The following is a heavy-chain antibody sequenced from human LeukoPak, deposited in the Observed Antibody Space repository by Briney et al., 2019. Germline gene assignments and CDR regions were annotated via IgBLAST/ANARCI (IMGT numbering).Heavy chain of an antibody. CDR1: GFTFSSYA. V-gene: IGHV3-23*01. CDR2: ISGSGGST. Sequence: GGSLRLSCAASGFTFSSYAMTWVRQAPGKGLEWVSAISGSGGSTYYADSVKGRFTISRDNSKNTLYLQMNSLRAEDTAVYYCAKLSVITLAFDIWGQGTMVSVSS. D-gene: IGHD3-22*01. J-gene: IGHJ3*02. CDR3: AKLSVITLAFDI.